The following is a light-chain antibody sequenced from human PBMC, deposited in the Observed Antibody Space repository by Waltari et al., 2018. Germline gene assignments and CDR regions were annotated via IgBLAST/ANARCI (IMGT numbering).Light chain of an antibody. CDR3: YSFAGYTTFYV. CDR2: DVS. CDR1: SSDVGAYNY. V-gene: IGLV2-23*02. Sequence: QSALTQSASVPGSPGQSIAISRPGTSSDVGAYNYDSWYQQHPGKAPKVIIYDVSKRPSGISSRFSGSKSDNTASLTISGLQAEDEADYFCYSFAGYTTFYVFGSGTKVTVL. J-gene: IGLJ1*01.